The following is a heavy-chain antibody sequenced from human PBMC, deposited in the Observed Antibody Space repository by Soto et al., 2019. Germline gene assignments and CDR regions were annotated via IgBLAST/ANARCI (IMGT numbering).Heavy chain of an antibody. D-gene: IGHD2-15*01. V-gene: IGHV1-69*10. Sequence: ASVKVSCKASGGTFSSYAISWVRQAPGQGLEWMGGIIPILGIANYAQKFQGRVTITADKSTSTAYMELSSLRSEDTAVYYCARDRDPLVVAGVNWFDPWGQGTLVTVSS. CDR1: GGTFSSYA. CDR3: ARDRDPLVVAGVNWFDP. J-gene: IGHJ5*02. CDR2: IIPILGIA.